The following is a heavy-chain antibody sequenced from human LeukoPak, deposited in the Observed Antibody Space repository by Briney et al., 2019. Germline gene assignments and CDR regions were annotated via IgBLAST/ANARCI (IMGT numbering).Heavy chain of an antibody. CDR2: IYYSGST. D-gene: IGHD3-3*01. V-gene: IGHV4-59*08. CDR1: GGSISSYY. CDR3: ASGGAPYYDFWSGYRDYYYGKDV. Sequence: SETLSLTCTVSGGSISSYYWSWIRQPPGKGLEWIGYIYYSGSTNYNPSLKSRVTISVDTSKNQFSLKLSSVTAADTAVYYCASGGAPYYDFWSGYRDYYYGKDVWGQGTTVTVSS. J-gene: IGHJ6*02.